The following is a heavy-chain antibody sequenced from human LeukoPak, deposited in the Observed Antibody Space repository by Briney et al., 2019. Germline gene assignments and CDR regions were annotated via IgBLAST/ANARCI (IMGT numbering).Heavy chain of an antibody. CDR2: ISSSSSYI. Sequence: GGSLRLSCAASGFTFSSYSMNWIRQAPGKGLEWVSSISSSSSYIYYADSVKGRFTISRDNAKNSLYLQMNSLRAEDTAVYYCARVSKAARGDAFDIWGQGTMVTVSS. J-gene: IGHJ3*02. CDR3: ARVSKAARGDAFDI. D-gene: IGHD6-6*01. CDR1: GFTFSSYS. V-gene: IGHV3-21*01.